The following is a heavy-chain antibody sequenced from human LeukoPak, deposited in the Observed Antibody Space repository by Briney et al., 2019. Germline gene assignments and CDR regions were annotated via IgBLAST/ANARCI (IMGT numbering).Heavy chain of an antibody. D-gene: IGHD3-22*01. CDR1: GGSISSYY. Sequence: PSETLSLTCTVSGGSISSYYWSWIRQPPGKGLEWIGRIYISGSTNYNPSLKSRVTISEDTSKNQFSLKLSSVTAADTAVYYCARGLRTSYYDNSQDAFDVWGQGTMVTVSS. V-gene: IGHV4-4*08. CDR2: IYISGST. CDR3: ARGLRTSYYDNSQDAFDV. J-gene: IGHJ3*01.